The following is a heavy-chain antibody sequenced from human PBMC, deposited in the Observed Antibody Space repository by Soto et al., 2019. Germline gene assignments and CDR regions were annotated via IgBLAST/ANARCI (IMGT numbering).Heavy chain of an antibody. Sequence: QVQLVESGGGLGKPGGSLRLSCAASGFTFSDYYMSWIRQAPGKGLEWVSYISSSGSTIYYADSVKGRFTISRDNAKNSLYLQMNSKRAEHTAVYYYARDPSYHYYYIDVWGKGTTVTVSS. J-gene: IGHJ6*03. CDR1: GFTFSDYY. CDR3: ARDPSYHYYYIDV. CDR2: ISSSGSTI. V-gene: IGHV3-11*01.